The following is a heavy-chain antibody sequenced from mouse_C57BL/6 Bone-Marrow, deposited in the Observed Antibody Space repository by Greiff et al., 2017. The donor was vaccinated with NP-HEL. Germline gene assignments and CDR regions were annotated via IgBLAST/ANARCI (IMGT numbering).Heavy chain of an antibody. J-gene: IGHJ4*01. CDR3: AKDYYGSSYYAMDY. CDR2: ISSGSSTI. CDR1: GFTFSDYG. Sequence: EVQGVESGGGLVKPGGSLKLSCAASGFTFSDYGMHWVRQAPEKGLEWVAYISSGSSTIYYAETVKGRFTISRDNAKNTLFLQRTSLRAEDTAMYYCAKDYYGSSYYAMDYWGQGTSVTVSS. D-gene: IGHD1-1*01. V-gene: IGHV5-17*01.